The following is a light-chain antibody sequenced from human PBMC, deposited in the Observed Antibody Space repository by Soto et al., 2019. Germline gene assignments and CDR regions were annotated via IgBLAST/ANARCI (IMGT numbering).Light chain of an antibody. V-gene: IGKV2-30*01. J-gene: IGKJ1*01. CDR2: KLS. CDR3: LQYGGLPRT. CDR1: QSLVYSDGNTY. Sequence: DVVMTQSPLSLPVTLGQPASISCRSSQSLVYSDGNTYLSWFQQRPGQSPRRLIHKLSNRDSGVPDSFSGSGSGTDFTLTITRLEPEDFAVYFCLQYGGLPRTFGQGTKVDIK.